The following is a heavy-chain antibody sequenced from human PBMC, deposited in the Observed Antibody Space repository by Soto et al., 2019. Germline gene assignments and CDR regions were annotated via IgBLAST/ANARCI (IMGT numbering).Heavy chain of an antibody. Sequence: QVQLQQWGAGLLKPSETLSLTCAVYGGSFSGYYWSWIRQPPGKGLEWIGEINHSGSTNYNPSLKLRVTISVDTSKNQFSLKLSSVTAADTAVYYCARGHPVVGDYVARGIGWFAPWGQGTLVTVSS. CDR1: GGSFSGYY. J-gene: IGHJ5*02. CDR3: ARGHPVVGDYVARGIGWFAP. D-gene: IGHD4-17*01. V-gene: IGHV4-34*01. CDR2: INHSGST.